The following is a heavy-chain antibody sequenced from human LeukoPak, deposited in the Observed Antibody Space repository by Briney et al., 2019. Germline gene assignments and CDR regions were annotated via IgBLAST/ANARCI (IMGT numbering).Heavy chain of an antibody. CDR1: GYTFTGYY. J-gene: IGHJ5*02. D-gene: IGHD3-10*01. Sequence: GASVKVSCEASGYTFTGYYMHWVRQAPGQGLEWMGWINPNSGGTNYAQKFQGRVTMTRDTSISTAYMELSRLRSDDTAVYYCARGYFAMVRGVITSNWFDPWGQGTLVTVSS. CDR3: ARGYFAMVRGVITSNWFDP. V-gene: IGHV1-2*02. CDR2: INPNSGGT.